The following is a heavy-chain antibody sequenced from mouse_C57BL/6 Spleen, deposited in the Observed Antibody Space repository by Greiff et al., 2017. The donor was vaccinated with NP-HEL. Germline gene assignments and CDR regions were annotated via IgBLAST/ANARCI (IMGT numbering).Heavy chain of an antibody. D-gene: IGHD1-1*01. J-gene: IGHJ2*01. CDR2: ISSGSSAI. Sequence: EVNLVESGGGLVKPGGSLKLSCAASGFTFSDYGMHWVRQAPEKGLEWVAYISSGSSAIFYADTVKGRFTISRDNAKNTLFLRMTSLRSEDTARYYCARTTVVPFDYWGQGTTLTVSA. CDR3: ARTTVVPFDY. CDR1: GFTFSDYG. V-gene: IGHV5-17*01.